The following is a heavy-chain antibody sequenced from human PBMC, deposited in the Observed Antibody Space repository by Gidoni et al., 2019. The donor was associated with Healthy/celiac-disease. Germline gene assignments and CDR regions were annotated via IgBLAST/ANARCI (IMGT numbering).Heavy chain of an antibody. Sequence: EVQLVESGGGLVQPGGSLRLSCAASGFTVSSYYISWVRQAPEKGLEWVSVSYSGGSTYYADSVKGRFTISRDNSKNTLYLQMNSLRAEDTAVYYCARGGSRPSDTAMATGAFDIWGQGTMVTVSS. CDR1: GFTVSSYY. J-gene: IGHJ3*02. V-gene: IGHV3-66*02. CDR2: SYSGGST. CDR3: ARGGSRPSDTAMATGAFDI. D-gene: IGHD5-18*01.